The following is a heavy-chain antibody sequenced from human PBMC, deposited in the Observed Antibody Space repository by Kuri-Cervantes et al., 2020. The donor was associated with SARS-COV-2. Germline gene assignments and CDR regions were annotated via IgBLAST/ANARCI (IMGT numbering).Heavy chain of an antibody. CDR3: ARELTNWGSGGSAYDAFDI. CDR1: GGSFSGYY. V-gene: IGHV4-34*01. Sequence: SETLSLTCAVYGGSFSGYYWSWIRHPPGKGLEWIGEINHSGSTNYNPSLKSRVTISVGTSKNQFSLKLSSVTAADTAVYYCARELTNWGSGGSAYDAFDIWGQGTMVTVSS. D-gene: IGHD7-27*01. J-gene: IGHJ3*02. CDR2: INHSGST.